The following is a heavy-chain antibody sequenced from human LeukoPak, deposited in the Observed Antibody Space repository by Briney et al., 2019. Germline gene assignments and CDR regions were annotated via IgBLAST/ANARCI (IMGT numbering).Heavy chain of an antibody. Sequence: PGGSLRLSCAASGFTFDDYAMPWVRQAPGKGLEWVSGISWNSGSIGYADSVKGRFTISRDNAKNSLYLQMNSLRAEDTALYYCAKDKVGATGLDYWGQGTLVTVSS. D-gene: IGHD1-26*01. CDR3: AKDKVGATGLDY. J-gene: IGHJ4*02. CDR1: GFTFDDYA. V-gene: IGHV3-9*01. CDR2: ISWNSGSI.